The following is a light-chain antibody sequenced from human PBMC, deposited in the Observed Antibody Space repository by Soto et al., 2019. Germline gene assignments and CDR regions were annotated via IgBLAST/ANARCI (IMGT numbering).Light chain of an antibody. V-gene: IGKV4-1*01. J-gene: IGKJ1*01. CDR2: WAS. CDR1: QSILYSSNNQNY. Sequence: DIVMPQAPDYLTVSLAERATINCNSSQSILYSSNNQNYLAWYQQKPGQPPKLLIYWASTRESGVPDRFSGCGSGTDFTLTISSLQAEDVSVYYWQQYYTTPRTFGQGTKVEI. CDR3: QQYYTTPRT.